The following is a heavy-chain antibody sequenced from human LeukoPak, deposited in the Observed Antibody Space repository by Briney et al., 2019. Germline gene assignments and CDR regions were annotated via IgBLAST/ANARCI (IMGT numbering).Heavy chain of an antibody. CDR3: ARDRGAAGIPFGP. CDR1: GGSISSSSYY. V-gene: IGHV4-39*07. D-gene: IGHD2-2*02. Sequence: KASETLSLTCTVSGGSISSSSYYWGWIRQPPGKGLEWIGSIYYSGSTYYNPSLKSRVTISVDTSKNQFSLKLSSVTAADTAVYYCARDRGAAGIPFGPWGQGTLVTVSS. CDR2: IYYSGST. J-gene: IGHJ5*02.